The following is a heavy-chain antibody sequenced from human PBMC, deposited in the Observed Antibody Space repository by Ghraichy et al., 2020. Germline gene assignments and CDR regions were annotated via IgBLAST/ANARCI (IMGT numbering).Heavy chain of an antibody. CDR3: AKALDVVVVASPSGDY. CDR1: GFTFSSYA. CDR2: ISGSGGST. J-gene: IGHJ4*02. V-gene: IGHV3-23*01. D-gene: IGHD2-15*01. Sequence: GGSLRLSCAASGFTFSSYAMSWVRQAPGKGLEWVSAISGSGGSTYYADSVKGRFTISRDNSKNTLYLQMNSLRAEDTAVYYCAKALDVVVVASPSGDYWGQGTLVTVSS.